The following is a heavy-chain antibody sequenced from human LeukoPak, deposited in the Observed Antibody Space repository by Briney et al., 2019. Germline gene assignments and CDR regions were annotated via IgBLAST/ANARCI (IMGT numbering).Heavy chain of an antibody. D-gene: IGHD3-22*01. V-gene: IGHV3-33*01. CDR1: GFTFSSYG. Sequence: PGGSLRLSCAASGFTFSSYGMHWVRQAPGKGLEWVAVIWYDGSNKYYADSVKGRFTISRDNSKNTLYLQMNSLRAEDTAVYYCARARNNYNRSGFSALDYWGQGTLVTVSS. J-gene: IGHJ4*02. CDR2: IWYDGSNK. CDR3: ARARNNYNRSGFSALDY.